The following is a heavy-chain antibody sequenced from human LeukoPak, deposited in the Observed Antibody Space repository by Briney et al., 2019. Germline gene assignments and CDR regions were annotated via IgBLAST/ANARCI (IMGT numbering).Heavy chain of an antibody. D-gene: IGHD4-23*01. Sequence: QSGGSLRLSCAASGFTFSSYGMHWVRQAPGKGLEWVAVIWYDGSNKYYADSVKGRFTISRDNSKNSLYLQMNSLRAEDTAVYYCARERGVGTVSDAFDIWGQGTMVTVSS. CDR1: GFTFSSYG. J-gene: IGHJ3*02. CDR3: ARERGVGTVSDAFDI. CDR2: IWYDGSNK. V-gene: IGHV3-33*01.